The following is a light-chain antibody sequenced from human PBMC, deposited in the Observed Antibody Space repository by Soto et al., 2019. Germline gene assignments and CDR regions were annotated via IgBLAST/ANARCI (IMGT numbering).Light chain of an antibody. CDR2: EVS. Sequence: QSALTQPPSASGSPGQSVTISCTGTSSDVGDYNYVSWYQQHPGKAPKLMIYEVSKRPSGVPDRFSGSKSGNTASLTVSGLQAEDEADYYCSSYAGSNNWVFGGGTRSPS. V-gene: IGLV2-8*01. CDR3: SSYAGSNNWV. J-gene: IGLJ3*02. CDR1: SSDVGDYNY.